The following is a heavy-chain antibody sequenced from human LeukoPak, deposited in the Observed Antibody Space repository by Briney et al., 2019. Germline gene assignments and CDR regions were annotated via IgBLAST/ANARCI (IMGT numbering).Heavy chain of an antibody. J-gene: IGHJ6*03. Sequence: GGSLSLSCAASGFTFDDYGMSWVRRAPGKGLEWVSGINWNGGSTGYADSVKGRFTISRDNAKNSLYLQVNSLRAEDTALYYCARGKATYFYYYMDVWGKGTTVTVSS. V-gene: IGHV3-20*04. CDR3: ARGKATYFYYYMDV. CDR1: GFTFDDYG. CDR2: INWNGGST. D-gene: IGHD5-12*01.